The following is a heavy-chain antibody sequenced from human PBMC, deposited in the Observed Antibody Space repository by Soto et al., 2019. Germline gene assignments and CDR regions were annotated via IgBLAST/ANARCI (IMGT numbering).Heavy chain of an antibody. CDR3: AREEGGGYDHRWFDP. J-gene: IGHJ5*02. V-gene: IGHV4-31*03. CDR2: IYDSGST. CDR1: GGSISSSGYY. D-gene: IGHD5-12*01. Sequence: QVQLQESGPGLVKPSQTLSLTCTVSGGSISSSGYYWSWIRQHPGKGLEWIGYIYDSGSTYYNPSLKSRVTISVDTSNNQFSLKLSSVTAADTAVYYCAREEGGGYDHRWFDPWGQGTLVTVSS.